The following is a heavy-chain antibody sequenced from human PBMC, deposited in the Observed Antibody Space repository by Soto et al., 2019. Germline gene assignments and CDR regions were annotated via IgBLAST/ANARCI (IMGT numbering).Heavy chain of an antibody. J-gene: IGHJ4*02. CDR3: AANSRQQLVLDY. D-gene: IGHD6-13*01. Sequence: SVKVSCKASGFTFTSSAMQWVRQARGQRLEWIGWIVVGSGNTNYAQKFQERVTTTRDMSTSTAYMELSSLRSEDTAVYYCAANSRQQLVLDYWGRGTLVTVSA. CDR2: IVVGSGNT. CDR1: GFTFTSSA. V-gene: IGHV1-58*02.